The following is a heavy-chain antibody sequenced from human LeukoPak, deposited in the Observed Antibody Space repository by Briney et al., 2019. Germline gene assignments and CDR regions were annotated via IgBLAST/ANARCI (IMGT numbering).Heavy chain of an antibody. D-gene: IGHD3-22*01. V-gene: IGHV4-61*02. CDR3: ARDGYYDSSGYSFQH. Sequence: PSQTLSLTCTVSGGSISSGSYYWSWIRQPAGKGLEWIGRIYTSGSTNYNPSLKSRVTISVDTSKNQFSLKLSSVTAADTAVYYCARDGYYDSSGYSFQHWGQGTLVTVSS. CDR2: IYTSGST. CDR1: GGSISSGSYY. J-gene: IGHJ1*01.